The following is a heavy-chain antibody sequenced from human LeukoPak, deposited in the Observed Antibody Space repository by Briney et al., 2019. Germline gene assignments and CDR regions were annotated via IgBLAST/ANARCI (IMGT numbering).Heavy chain of an antibody. Sequence: PGGSLRLSCAASGFTFSSYSMNWVRQAPGKGLEWVSSISSSSSYIYYADSVKGRFTISRGNAKNSLYLQMNSLRAEDTAVYYCARDARYYYDSSGYIDYWGQGTLATVSS. D-gene: IGHD3-22*01. V-gene: IGHV3-21*01. J-gene: IGHJ4*02. CDR1: GFTFSSYS. CDR2: ISSSSSYI. CDR3: ARDARYYYDSSGYIDY.